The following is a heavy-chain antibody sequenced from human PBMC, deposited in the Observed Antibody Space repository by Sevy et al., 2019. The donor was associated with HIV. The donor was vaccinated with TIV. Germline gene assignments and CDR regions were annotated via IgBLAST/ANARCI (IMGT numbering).Heavy chain of an antibody. J-gene: IGHJ4*02. CDR2: IKSKTDGGTT. Sequence: GGSLRLACVASGFTFSNAWMSWVRQAPGKGLEWVGRIKSKTDGGTTDYAAPVKGRLTISRDDSKNTLYLQMNSLKTEDTAVYYCTAIVVVPAELWGQGTLVTVSS. V-gene: IGHV3-15*01. CDR3: TAIVVVPAEL. CDR1: GFTFSNAW. D-gene: IGHD2-2*01.